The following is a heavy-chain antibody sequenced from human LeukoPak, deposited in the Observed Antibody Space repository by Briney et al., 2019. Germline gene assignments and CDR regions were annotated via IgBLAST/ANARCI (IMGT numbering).Heavy chain of an antibody. D-gene: IGHD5-18*01. J-gene: IGHJ4*02. V-gene: IGHV3-23*01. CDR2: ISGSGGST. CDR3: AKDLPTTAMVSYYFDY. CDR1: GFTFSSYA. Sequence: GGSLRLSCAASGFTFSSYAMSWVRQAPRKGLEWVSAISGSGGSTYYADSVKGRFTISRDNSKNTLYLQMNSLRAEDTAVYYCAKDLPTTAMVSYYFDYWGQGTPVTVSS.